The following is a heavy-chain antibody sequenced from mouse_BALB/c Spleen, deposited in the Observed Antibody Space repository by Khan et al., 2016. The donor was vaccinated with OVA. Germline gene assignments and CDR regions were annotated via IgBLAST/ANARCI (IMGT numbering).Heavy chain of an antibody. CDR2: INPSSGYN. CDR1: GYTFTSYT. Sequence: QVRLQQSGAELVKPGASVKMSCKASGYTFTSYTMHWVKQRPGQGLEWIGYINPSSGYNKYNQKFKDKATLTADKSYSTPYMQLSSLTSEEAAVYCCARKSTRAAYWGQGTTLTVSS. D-gene: IGHD3-1*01. J-gene: IGHJ2*01. CDR3: ARKSTRAAY. V-gene: IGHV1-4*01.